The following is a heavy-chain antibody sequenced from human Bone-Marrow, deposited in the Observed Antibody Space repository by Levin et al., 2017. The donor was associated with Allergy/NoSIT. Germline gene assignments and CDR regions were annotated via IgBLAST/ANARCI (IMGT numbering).Heavy chain of an antibody. V-gene: IGHV3-30*03. Sequence: GGSLRLSCAAAAFSFKRDGVHWVRQAPGKGLEWIAVISYDGNKKTYAESVKGRFTTSRDNSNNAVYLQMNSLRPEDTALYYCAILAVAGNEGGGLDVWGQGTTVTVSS. J-gene: IGHJ6*02. CDR2: ISYDGNKK. CDR1: AFSFKRDG. D-gene: IGHD6-19*01. CDR3: AILAVAGNEGGGLDV.